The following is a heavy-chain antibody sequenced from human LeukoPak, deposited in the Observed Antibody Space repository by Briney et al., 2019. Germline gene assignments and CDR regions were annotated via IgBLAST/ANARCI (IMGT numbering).Heavy chain of an antibody. D-gene: IGHD1-26*01. V-gene: IGHV1-69*05. CDR1: GDTFSSYA. J-gene: IGHJ6*03. CDR2: IIPIFGTA. Sequence: GASVKVSCKVSGDTFSSYAISWVRQAPGQGLEWMGGIIPIFGTANYAQKFQGRVTITTDESTSTAYMELSSLRSEDTAVYYCARDSGRTARLDYYYYIDVWGKGTTVTVSS. CDR3: ARDSGRTARLDYYYYIDV.